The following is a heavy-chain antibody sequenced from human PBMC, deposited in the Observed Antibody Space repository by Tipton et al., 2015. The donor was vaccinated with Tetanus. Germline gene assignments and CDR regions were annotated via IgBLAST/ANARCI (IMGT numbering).Heavy chain of an antibody. CDR3: VRGRGLGAYSFGFGY. J-gene: IGHJ4*02. V-gene: IGHV4-30-2*01. Sequence: LRLSCTISGGLITTGGYSWGWIRQPPGQGLEWLGYIYQTDSTYYNPSVRSRLSLSLQRSKNQVSLKLSSVTAADTAVYYCVRGRGLGAYSFGFGYWGQGALVTVSS. CDR2: IYQTDST. D-gene: IGHD2-21*01. CDR1: GGLITTGGYS.